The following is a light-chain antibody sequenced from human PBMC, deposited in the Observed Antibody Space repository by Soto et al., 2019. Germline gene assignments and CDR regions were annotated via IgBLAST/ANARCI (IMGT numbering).Light chain of an antibody. CDR2: GAS. V-gene: IGKV3-15*01. J-gene: IGKJ1*01. Sequence: EIVMTQSPATLSVSPGVRATLSCRASQSVDTNVAWYQQKPGRAPRLLIYGASTRAAGIPVRFSGSGSGTEFTLTISSLQSEDFAVYYCQQHYKRPPWTFGQGTKVDIK. CDR1: QSVDTN. CDR3: QQHYKRPPWT.